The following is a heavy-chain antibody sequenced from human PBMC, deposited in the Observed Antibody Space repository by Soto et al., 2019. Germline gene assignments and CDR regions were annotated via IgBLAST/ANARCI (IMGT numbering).Heavy chain of an antibody. Sequence: EVQLVESGGGLVKPGGSLRLSCAASGFTFSSYSMNWVRQAPGKGLEWVSSISSSSSYIYYADSVKGRFTISRDNAKSSLYLQMNSLRAEDTAVYYCARDINSGYDAMDVWGQGTTVTVSS. V-gene: IGHV3-21*01. J-gene: IGHJ6*02. CDR1: GFTFSSYS. CDR3: ARDINSGYDAMDV. D-gene: IGHD1-26*01. CDR2: ISSSSSYI.